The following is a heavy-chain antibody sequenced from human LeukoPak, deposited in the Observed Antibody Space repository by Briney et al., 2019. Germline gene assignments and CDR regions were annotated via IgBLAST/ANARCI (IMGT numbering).Heavy chain of an antibody. V-gene: IGHV4-39*01. CDR2: IYYSGST. D-gene: IGHD5-24*01. J-gene: IGHJ5*02. CDR1: GGSISSSSYY. Sequence: SETLSLTCTVSGGSISSSSYYWGWIRQPPGKGLEWIGSIYYSGSTYYNPSLKSRVTISVDTSKNQFSLKLSSVTAADTAVYYCASEKRWLQGPLNWFDPWGQGTLVTVSS. CDR3: ASEKRWLQGPLNWFDP.